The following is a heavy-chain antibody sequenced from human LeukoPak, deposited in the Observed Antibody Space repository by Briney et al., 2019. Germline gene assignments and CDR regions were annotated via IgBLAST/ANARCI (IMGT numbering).Heavy chain of an antibody. CDR3: ARDRQRRSGYHLLGSDADAFDV. J-gene: IGHJ3*01. D-gene: IGHD3-22*01. CDR1: GYTFTSYY. V-gene: IGHV1-46*01. CDR2: INPSGGST. Sequence: ASVKVSCKASGYTFTSYYMHWVRQAPGQGLEWMGIINPSGGSTSYAQKFQGRVTMTRDTSTSTVYMELSSLRSEDTAVYYCARDRQRRSGYHLLGSDADAFDVWGQGTMVTVSS.